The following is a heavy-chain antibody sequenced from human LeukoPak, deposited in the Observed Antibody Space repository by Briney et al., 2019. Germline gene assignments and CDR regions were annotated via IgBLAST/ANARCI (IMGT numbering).Heavy chain of an antibody. CDR1: GYTFTSYD. J-gene: IGHJ6*03. D-gene: IGHD6-6*01. CDR2: MNPNSGNT. Sequence: GASVKVSCKASGYTFTSYDINWVRQATGQGLEWMGWMNPNSGNTGYAQKFQGRVTMTRNTSISTAYMELSSLRSEDTAVYYCARGRYSSSPWRYYMDVWGKGTTVTVSS. CDR3: ARGRYSSSPWRYYMDV. V-gene: IGHV1-8*01.